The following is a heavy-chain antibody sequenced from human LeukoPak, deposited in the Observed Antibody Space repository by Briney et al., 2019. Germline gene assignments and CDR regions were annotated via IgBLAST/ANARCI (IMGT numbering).Heavy chain of an antibody. CDR3: ARGQKMVRGVTDY. CDR2: MNPNSGNT. V-gene: IGHV1-8*03. D-gene: IGHD3-10*01. CDR1: GYTFTSYD. J-gene: IGHJ4*02. Sequence: ASVKVSCKASGYTFTSYDINWVRQATGQGLEWMGWMNPNSGNTGYAQKSQGRVTITRNTSISTAYMELSSLRSEDTAVYYCARGQKMVRGVTDYWGQGTLVTVSS.